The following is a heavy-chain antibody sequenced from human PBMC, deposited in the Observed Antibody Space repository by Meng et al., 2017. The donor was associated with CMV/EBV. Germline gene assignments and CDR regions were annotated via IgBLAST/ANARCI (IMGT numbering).Heavy chain of an antibody. D-gene: IGHD1-26*01. CDR1: GFTFSSYG. CDR3: ANVAQSPGWELHHYYYGMDV. Sequence: GGSLRLSCAASGFTFSSYGMHWVRQAPGKGLEWVAFIRYDGSNKYYADSVNGRFTISRDNSTNTLYLQMNSLRAEDTAVYYCANVAQSPGWELHHYYYGMDVWGQGTTVTVSS. J-gene: IGHJ6*02. V-gene: IGHV3-30*02. CDR2: IRYDGSNK.